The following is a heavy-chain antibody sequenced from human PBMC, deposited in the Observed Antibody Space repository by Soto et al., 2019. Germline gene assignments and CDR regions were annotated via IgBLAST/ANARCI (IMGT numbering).Heavy chain of an antibody. D-gene: IGHD1-1*01. V-gene: IGHV3-21*01. CDR1: GFTFSSYS. CDR2: ISSSSSYI. J-gene: IGHJ5*02. CDR3: ARGQLDRRFDP. Sequence: LRLSCAASGFTFSSYSMNWVRQAPGKGLEWVSSISSSSSYIYYADSVKGRFTISRDNAKNSLYLQMNSLRAEDTAVYYCARGQLDRRFDPWGQGTLVTVSS.